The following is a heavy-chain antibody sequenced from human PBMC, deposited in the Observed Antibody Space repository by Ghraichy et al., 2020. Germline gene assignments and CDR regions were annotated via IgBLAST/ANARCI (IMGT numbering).Heavy chain of an antibody. D-gene: IGHD1/OR15-1a*01. CDR1: GGSISSSSYY. J-gene: IGHJ3*02. CDR3: ARHPDYEFAAKGNNDAFDI. Sequence: SETLSLTCTVSGGSISSSSYYWGWIRQPPGKGLEWIGSIYYSGSTYYNPSLKSRVTISVDTSKNQFSLKLSSVTAADTAVYYCARHPDYEFAAKGNNDAFDIWGQGTMVTVSS. CDR2: IYYSGST. V-gene: IGHV4-39*01.